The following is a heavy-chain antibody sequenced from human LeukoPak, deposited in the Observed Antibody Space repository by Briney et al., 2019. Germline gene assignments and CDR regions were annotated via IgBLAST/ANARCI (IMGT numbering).Heavy chain of an antibody. Sequence: PSETLSLTCTVSGGSISSYYWSWIRQPPGKGLEWIGYIYYSGSTNYNPSLKSRVTISVDTSKNQFSLKLSSVTAADTAVYYCARDLVVVPAARDYYYYYGMDVWGQGTTVTDSS. CDR2: IYYSGST. CDR1: GGSISSYY. J-gene: IGHJ6*02. CDR3: ARDLVVVPAARDYYYYYGMDV. V-gene: IGHV4-59*01. D-gene: IGHD2-2*01.